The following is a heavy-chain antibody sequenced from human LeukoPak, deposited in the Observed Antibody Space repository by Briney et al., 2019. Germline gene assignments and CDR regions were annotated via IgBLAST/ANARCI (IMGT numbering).Heavy chain of an antibody. Sequence: PSETLSLTCTVSGGSISSYYWSWIRQPPGKGLERIGYIYYSGSTNYNPSLKSRVTISVDTSKNQFSLKLSSVTAADTAVYYCARVGYYDSSGYYTDDYWGQGTLVTVSS. CDR2: IYYSGST. CDR3: ARVGYYDSSGYYTDDY. CDR1: GGSISSYY. J-gene: IGHJ4*02. V-gene: IGHV4-59*01. D-gene: IGHD3-22*01.